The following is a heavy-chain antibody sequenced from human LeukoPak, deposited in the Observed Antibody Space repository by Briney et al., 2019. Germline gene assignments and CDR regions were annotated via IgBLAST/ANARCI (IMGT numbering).Heavy chain of an antibody. CDR3: ARDGYSSSRFGY. CDR2: IYYSGST. D-gene: IGHD6-13*01. V-gene: IGHV4-59*12. J-gene: IGHJ4*02. Sequence: ASETLSLTCTVSGGSISNYYWSWIRQPPGKGLEWIGYIYYSGSTNYNPSLKSRVTISLDTSKNQFSLKLSSVTAADTAVYYCARDGYSSSRFGYWGQGTLVTVSS. CDR1: GGSISNYY.